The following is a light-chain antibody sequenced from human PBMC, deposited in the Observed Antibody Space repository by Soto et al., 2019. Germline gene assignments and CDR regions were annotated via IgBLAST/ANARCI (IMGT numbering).Light chain of an antibody. V-gene: IGKV1-5*03. CDR1: QSISSW. Sequence: DIQMTQSPSTLSASVGDRVTITCRASQSISSWLAWYQQKPGKAPKLLIYKASSLESGVPSRFSGSGSGTEFTLTISSLQPDDFATYYCQQYMETFGQGTKVEIK. J-gene: IGKJ1*01. CDR2: KAS. CDR3: QQYMET.